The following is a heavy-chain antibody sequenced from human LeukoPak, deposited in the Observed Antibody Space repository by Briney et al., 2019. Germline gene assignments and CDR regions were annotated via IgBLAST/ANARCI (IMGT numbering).Heavy chain of an antibody. D-gene: IGHD5-12*01. CDR2: IKQDGSEK. Sequence: GGSLRLSCAASGFTFSSYWMSWVRQAPGKGLEWVANIKQDGSEKYYVDSVKGRFTISRDNAKNSLYLQMNSLRAEDTAVYYCARVLSGYADDAFDIWGQGTMVTVSS. CDR3: ARVLSGYADDAFDI. J-gene: IGHJ3*02. CDR1: GFTFSSYW. V-gene: IGHV3-7*01.